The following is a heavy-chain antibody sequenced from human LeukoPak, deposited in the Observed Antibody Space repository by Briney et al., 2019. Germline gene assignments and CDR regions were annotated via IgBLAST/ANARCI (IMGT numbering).Heavy chain of an antibody. Sequence: GESLKTSCKGSGYRFTSYWIGWVRQMPGKGLEWMGIIYPGDSDTRYSPSFQGQVTISADKSISTAYLQWSSLKASDTAMYYCASPSSGWGSAFDIWGQGTMVTVSS. CDR2: IYPGDSDT. CDR3: ASPSSGWGSAFDI. CDR1: GYRFTSYW. V-gene: IGHV5-51*01. J-gene: IGHJ3*02. D-gene: IGHD6-19*01.